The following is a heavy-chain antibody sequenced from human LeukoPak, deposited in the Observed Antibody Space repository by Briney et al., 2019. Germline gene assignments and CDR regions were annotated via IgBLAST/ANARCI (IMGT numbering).Heavy chain of an antibody. J-gene: IGHJ3*02. CDR2: IYYSGST. CDR3: ATRRTLSSGDAFDI. Sequence: ASETLSLTCTVSGGSISSYYWSWIRQPPGKGLEWIGYIYYSGSTNYNPSLKSRVTTSVDTSKNQFSLKLSSVTAADTAVYYCATRRTLSSGDAFDIWGQGTMVTVSS. CDR1: GGSISSYY. V-gene: IGHV4-59*01. D-gene: IGHD3-22*01.